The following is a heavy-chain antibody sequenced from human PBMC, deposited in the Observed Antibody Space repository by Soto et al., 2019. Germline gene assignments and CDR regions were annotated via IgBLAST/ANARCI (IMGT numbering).Heavy chain of an antibody. CDR2: IFDSGTT. D-gene: IGHD6-13*01. CDR1: GGSITSDYSC. J-gene: IGHJ5*02. CDR3: ARVFSDSSSFFDP. Sequence: SETLSLTCTVSGGSITSDYSCWSWIRQPPGEGLEWIGHIFDSGTTYTNPSLRSQVAISLDTSKNHFSLTLSSVTAADTAVYYCARVFSDSSSFFDPWGQGTLVTVSS. V-gene: IGHV4-30-4*01.